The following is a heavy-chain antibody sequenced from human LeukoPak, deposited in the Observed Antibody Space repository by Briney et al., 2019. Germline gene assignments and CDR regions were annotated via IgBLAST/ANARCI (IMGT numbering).Heavy chain of an antibody. Sequence: SETLSLTCTVSGGSISSGDYYWSWIRQPPGKGLEWIGYIYYSGSTYYNPSLKSRVTISVDTSKNQFSLKLSSVTAADTAVYYCARSLGGLYYYYGMDVWGQGTTVTVSS. V-gene: IGHV4-30-4*01. J-gene: IGHJ6*02. D-gene: IGHD2-15*01. CDR3: ARSLGGLYYYYGMDV. CDR1: GGSISSGDYY. CDR2: IYYSGST.